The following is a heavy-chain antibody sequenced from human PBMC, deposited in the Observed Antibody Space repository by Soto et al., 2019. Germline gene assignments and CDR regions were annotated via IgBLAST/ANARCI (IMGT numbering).Heavy chain of an antibody. CDR3: TRDWRHFVQ. CDR1: GFDFRGYF. V-gene: IGHV3-7*01. Sequence: VQLVDSGGGLVQPGGSLRLSCATSGFDFRGYFMTWVRQPPGKGLEWVANIGQDGSEKNYVDSVRGRFTISKDTATNIMYLQMDNLKGEDTGLYYCTRDWRHFVQWSRGTPVIVSS. CDR2: IGQDGSEK. J-gene: IGHJ4*02.